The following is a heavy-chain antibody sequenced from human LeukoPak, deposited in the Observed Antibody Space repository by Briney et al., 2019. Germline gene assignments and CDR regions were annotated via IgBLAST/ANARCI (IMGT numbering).Heavy chain of an antibody. CDR2: IWYDGSNK. V-gene: IGHV3-33*01. Sequence: PGGSLRLSCAASGFTFNSYGMHWVRQAPGKGLEWVAVIWYDGSNKYYADSVKGRFTISRDNSENTLYLQMDSLRDEDTAVYYCARDPGVRWLVGFDYWGQGTLVTVSS. J-gene: IGHJ4*02. CDR1: GFTFNSYG. CDR3: ARDPGVRWLVGFDY. D-gene: IGHD6-19*01.